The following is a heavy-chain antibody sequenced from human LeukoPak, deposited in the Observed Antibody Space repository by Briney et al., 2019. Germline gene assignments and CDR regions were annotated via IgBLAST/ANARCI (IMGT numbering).Heavy chain of an antibody. J-gene: IGHJ6*02. CDR3: ARGGLEWLPNGMDV. CDR2: ISYDGSNK. CDR1: GFTFSSYA. V-gene: IGHV3-30-3*01. D-gene: IGHD3-3*01. Sequence: GRSLRLSCAASGFTFSSYAMHWVRQAPGKGLEWVAVISYDGSNKYHADSVKGRFTISRDNSKNTLYLQMNSLRAEDTAVYYCARGGLEWLPNGMDVWGQGATVTVSS.